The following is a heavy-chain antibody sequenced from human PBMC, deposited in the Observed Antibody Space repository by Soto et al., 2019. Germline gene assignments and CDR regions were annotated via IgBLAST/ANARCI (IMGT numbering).Heavy chain of an antibody. J-gene: IGHJ6*02. D-gene: IGHD4-4*01. CDR3: ARDLRMTTLTTLPLGYYYGMDV. CDR1: GGTFGSYA. CDR2: IIPIFGTA. V-gene: IGHV1-69*13. Sequence: SVKVSCKASGGTFGSYAISWVRQAPGQGLEWMGGIIPIFGTANYAQKFQGRVTITADESTSTAYMELSSLRSEDTAVYYCARDLRMTTLTTLPLGYYYGMDVSGQGTTVTVSS.